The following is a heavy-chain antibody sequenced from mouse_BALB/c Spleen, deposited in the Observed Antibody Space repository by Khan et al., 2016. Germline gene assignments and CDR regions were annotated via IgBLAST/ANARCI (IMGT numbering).Heavy chain of an antibody. CDR1: GYTFSSYW. CDR2: ILPGSGST. V-gene: IGHV1-9*01. J-gene: IGHJ2*01. CDR3: ARTDRRGYFDY. Sequence: QVQLQQSGAELMKPGASVKISCKATGYTFSSYWIEWVKQRHGHGLEWIGEILPGSGSTNYNEKFRGKATFTADTSSNTAYMQLSSLTSEDSAVHYCARTDRRGYFDYWGQGTTLTVSS.